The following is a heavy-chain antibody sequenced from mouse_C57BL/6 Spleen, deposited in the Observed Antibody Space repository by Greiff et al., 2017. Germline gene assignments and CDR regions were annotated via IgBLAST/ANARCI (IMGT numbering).Heavy chain of an antibody. Sequence: EVQLQESGGGLVKPGGSLKLSCAASGFTFSDYGMHWVRQAPEKGLEWVAYISSGSSTIYYADTVKGRFTISRDNAKNTLFLQMTSLRSEDTAMYYCARAYYDYDGDYWGQGTSVTVSS. CDR2: ISSGSSTI. J-gene: IGHJ4*01. D-gene: IGHD2-4*01. CDR1: GFTFSDYG. CDR3: ARAYYDYDGDY. V-gene: IGHV5-17*01.